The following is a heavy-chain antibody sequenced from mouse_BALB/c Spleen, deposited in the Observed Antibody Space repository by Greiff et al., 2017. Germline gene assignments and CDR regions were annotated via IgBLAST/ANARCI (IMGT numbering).Heavy chain of an antibody. V-gene: IGHV1-69*02. CDR2: IDPSDSET. J-gene: IGHJ2*01. D-gene: IGHD4-1*01. CDR1: GYTFTSYW. Sequence: QVQLQQPGAELVKPGAPVKLSCKASGYTFTSYWMNWVKQRPGRGLEWIGRIDPSDSETHYNQKFKDKATLTVDKSSSTAYIQLSSLTSEDSAVYYCARRTGSYYFDYWGQGTTLTVSS. CDR3: ARRTGSYYFDY.